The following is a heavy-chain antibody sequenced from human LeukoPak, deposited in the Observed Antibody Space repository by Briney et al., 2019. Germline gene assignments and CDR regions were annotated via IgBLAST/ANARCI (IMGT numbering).Heavy chain of an antibody. D-gene: IGHD3-3*01. CDR1: GFTFSSYG. CDR3: AKDSSITIFGVVISNWFDP. J-gene: IGHJ5*02. Sequence: PGGSPRLSCAASGFTFSSYGMHWVRQAPGKGLEWVAFIRCDGSNKYYADSVKGRFTISRDNSKNTLYLQMNSLRAEDTAVYYCAKDSSITIFGVVISNWFDPWGQGNLVTVSS. V-gene: IGHV3-30*02. CDR2: IRCDGSNK.